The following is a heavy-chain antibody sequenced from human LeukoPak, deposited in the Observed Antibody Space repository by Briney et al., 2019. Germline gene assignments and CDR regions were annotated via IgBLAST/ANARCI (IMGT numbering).Heavy chain of an antibody. D-gene: IGHD2-2*02. J-gene: IGHJ6*03. Sequence: SETLSLTCTVSGGSISSGGYYWSWIRQHPGKGLEWIGYIYSSGSTYYNPSLKSRVTISVDTSKNQFSLKLSSVTAADTAVYYCARAGDPRYCSSTSCYSSVTNLYYYYMDVWGKGTTVTVSS. CDR1: GGSISSGGYY. V-gene: IGHV4-31*03. CDR2: IYSSGST. CDR3: ARAGDPRYCSSTSCYSSVTNLYYYYMDV.